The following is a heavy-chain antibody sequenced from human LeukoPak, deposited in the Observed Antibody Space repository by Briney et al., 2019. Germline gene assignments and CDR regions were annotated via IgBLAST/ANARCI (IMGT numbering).Heavy chain of an antibody. V-gene: IGHV1-2*02. CDR2: INPNTGGT. Sequence: ASVKVSCKASGYSFTGYYMHWVRQAPGQGLEWMGWINPNTGGTNYAQKFQGRVTMTRETSITTAYMELTWLGSDDTAVYYCARDRGRGYNYDSGDFDFWGQGTLVTVSS. J-gene: IGHJ4*02. D-gene: IGHD3-22*01. CDR1: GYSFTGYY. CDR3: ARDRGRGYNYDSGDFDF.